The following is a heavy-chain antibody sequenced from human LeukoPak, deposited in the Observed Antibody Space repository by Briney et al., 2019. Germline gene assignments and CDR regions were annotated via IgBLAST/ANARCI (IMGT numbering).Heavy chain of an antibody. CDR2: ITAGNGNT. V-gene: IGHV1-18*01. CDR1: GYTFSSYG. CDR3: ARHLARGYSYGYSAFDI. D-gene: IGHD5-18*01. Sequence: ASVKVSCKASGYTFSSYGIGWVRQAPRQGLEWMGWITAGNGNTNYAQKVQGRVTMTTDTSTSTAYMELRSLRSDDTAVYFCARHLARGYSYGYSAFDIWGQGTMVTVSS. J-gene: IGHJ3*02.